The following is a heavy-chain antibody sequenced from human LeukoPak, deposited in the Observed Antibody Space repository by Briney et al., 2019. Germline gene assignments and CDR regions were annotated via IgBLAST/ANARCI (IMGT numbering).Heavy chain of an antibody. CDR2: IYYSGST. V-gene: IGHV4-39*02. CDR3: ARDVASYNSNYDTFDV. J-gene: IGHJ3*01. CDR1: GGSISSSYYY. Sequence: SETLSLTCTVSGGSISSSYYYWGWIRQPPGKGLEWIGSIYYSGSTYYNPSLKSRVTISVDTSKNQFSLKLRSVTAADTAVYYCARDVASYNSNYDTFDVWGQGTMVTVSS. D-gene: IGHD1-7*01.